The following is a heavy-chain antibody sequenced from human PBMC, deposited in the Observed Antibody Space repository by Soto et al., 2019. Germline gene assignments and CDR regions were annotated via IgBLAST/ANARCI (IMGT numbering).Heavy chain of an antibody. D-gene: IGHD3-10*01. CDR3: ARVITTVFFERRSGYYFDY. V-gene: IGHV4-59*01. CDR1: GASIRNYY. Sequence: SETLSLTCTVSGASIRNYYWSWIRQPPGKGLEWIGYIYYSGSTNYNPSLKSRVTISVDTSKNQFSLKLSSVTAADTAVYYCARVITTVFFERRSGYYFDYWGQGTLVTVSS. CDR2: IYYSGST. J-gene: IGHJ4*02.